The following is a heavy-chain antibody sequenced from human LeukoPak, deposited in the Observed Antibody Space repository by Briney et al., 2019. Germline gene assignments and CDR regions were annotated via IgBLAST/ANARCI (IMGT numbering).Heavy chain of an antibody. Sequence: GGSLRLSCAASGFTFSNAWMSWVRQAPGKGLEWVGRIKSKTDGGTTDYAAPVKGRFTISRDDSKNTLYLQMNSLKTEDTAVYYCTTDVDHEYQLLRGGRDYWGQGTLVTVSS. CDR2: IKSKTDGGTT. J-gene: IGHJ4*02. CDR3: TTDVDHEYQLLRGGRDY. CDR1: GFTFSNAW. D-gene: IGHD2-2*01. V-gene: IGHV3-15*01.